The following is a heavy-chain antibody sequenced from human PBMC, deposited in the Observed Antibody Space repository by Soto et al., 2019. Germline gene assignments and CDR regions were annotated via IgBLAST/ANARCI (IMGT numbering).Heavy chain of an antibody. J-gene: IGHJ4*02. CDR1: GFPFSDYY. V-gene: IGHV3-11*01. D-gene: IGHD3-10*01. Sequence: QVHLVESGGGLVKPGGSLRLSCAASGFPFSDYYMTWIRQAPGKGLEWVSFISNSGGSAVHYAASVRGRFTIARDNAKNSLFLQMNSLRPDDTAVYYCGRRRGGGAREIDYWGQGTLVTVSS. CDR3: GRRRGGGAREIDY. CDR2: ISNSGGSAV.